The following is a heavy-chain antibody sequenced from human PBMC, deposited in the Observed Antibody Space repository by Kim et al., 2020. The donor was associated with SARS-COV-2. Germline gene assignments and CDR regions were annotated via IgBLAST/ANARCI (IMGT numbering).Heavy chain of an antibody. D-gene: IGHD3-3*01. V-gene: IGHV3-48*02. Sequence: GRFTISRDNAKNSLYLQMNSLRDEDTAVYYCARDRGLEWLGYYYYGMDVWGQGTTVTVSS. CDR3: ARDRGLEWLGYYYYGMDV. J-gene: IGHJ6*02.